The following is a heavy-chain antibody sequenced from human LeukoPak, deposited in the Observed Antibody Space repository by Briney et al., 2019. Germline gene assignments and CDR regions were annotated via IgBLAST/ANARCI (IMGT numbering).Heavy chain of an antibody. CDR1: GYSISSGYY. CDR2: IYHSGST. Sequence: SETLSLTCAVSGYSISSGYYWGWIRQPPGKGLEWIGSIYHSGSTYYNPSLKSRVTISVDTSKNQFSLKLSSVTAADTAVYYCARAKDRYSSSWEYFYYWGKGTLVTVSS. J-gene: IGHJ4*02. CDR3: ARAKDRYSSSWEYFYY. V-gene: IGHV4-38-2*01. D-gene: IGHD6-13*01.